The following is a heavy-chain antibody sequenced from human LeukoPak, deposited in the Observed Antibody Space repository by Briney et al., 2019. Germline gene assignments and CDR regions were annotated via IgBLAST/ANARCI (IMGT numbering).Heavy chain of an antibody. CDR2: ISYDGSNK. J-gene: IGHJ4*02. CDR3: AKEKEYSSGWQLEYLGSPSYFDY. D-gene: IGHD6-19*01. Sequence: PGGSLRLSCAASGFTFSSYGMHCVRQAPGKGLEWVAVISYDGSNKYYADSVKGRFTISRDNSKNTLYLQMNSLRAEDTAVYYCAKEKEYSSGWQLEYLGSPSYFDYWGQGTLVTVSS. CDR1: GFTFSSYG. V-gene: IGHV3-30*18.